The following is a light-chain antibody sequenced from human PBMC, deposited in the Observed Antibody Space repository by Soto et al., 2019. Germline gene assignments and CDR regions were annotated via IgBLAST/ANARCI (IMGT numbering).Light chain of an antibody. J-gene: IGKJ4*01. V-gene: IGKV1-39*01. Sequence: DIPMSQSPSSLSATIGDRDTITCRASQSISSYLNWYQQKPGKAPKPLIYGAFNLQSGVPSRFSGSGSGTDFTLTISSLQPEDVATYYCQKYNSAPLNLGGGTKVDI. CDR2: GAF. CDR1: QSISSY. CDR3: QKYNSAPLN.